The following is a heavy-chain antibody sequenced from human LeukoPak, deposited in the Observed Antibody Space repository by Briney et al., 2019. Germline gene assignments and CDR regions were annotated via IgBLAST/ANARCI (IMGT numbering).Heavy chain of an antibody. V-gene: IGHV3-30*02. D-gene: IGHD6-13*01. J-gene: IGHJ4*02. CDR2: IQYDGSNQ. Sequence: GGSLRLSCAAPGFTFNAYGMHWVRQAPGKGLEWVAYIQYDGSNQQYADSVKGRFSISRDSSKNILYLQMNSLRAEDTAVYYCAKSDTPWGSWYYFEYWGQGTLVTVSS. CDR3: AKSDTPWGSWYYFEY. CDR1: GFTFNAYG.